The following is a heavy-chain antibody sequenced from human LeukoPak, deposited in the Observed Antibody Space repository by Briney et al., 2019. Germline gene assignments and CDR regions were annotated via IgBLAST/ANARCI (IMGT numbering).Heavy chain of an antibody. CDR1: GGSISSYY. D-gene: IGHD3-9*01. CDR3: ARGAYPVLRYFDWSQTYFDY. CDR2: IYTSGST. Sequence: PSETLSLTXTVSGGSISSYYWSWIRQPAGKGLEWIGRIYTSGSTNYNPSPKSRVTMSVDTSKNQFSLKLSSVTAADTAVYYCARGAYPVLRYFDWSQTYFDYWGQGTLVTVSS. J-gene: IGHJ4*02. V-gene: IGHV4-4*07.